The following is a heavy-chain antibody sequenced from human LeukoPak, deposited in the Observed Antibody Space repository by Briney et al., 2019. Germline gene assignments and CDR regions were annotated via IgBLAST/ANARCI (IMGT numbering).Heavy chain of an antibody. Sequence: GGSLRLSCAASGFTFSSYGMTWVRQAPGKGLEWVSRISGSGGTYYADSVKGRFTISRDNSKNTLYLQMDSLRAEDTAVYYCAKIKSSGYYTPDYWGQGTLVTVSS. CDR3: AKIKSSGYYTPDY. CDR1: GFTFSSYG. J-gene: IGHJ4*02. CDR2: ISGSGGT. D-gene: IGHD3-22*01. V-gene: IGHV3-23*01.